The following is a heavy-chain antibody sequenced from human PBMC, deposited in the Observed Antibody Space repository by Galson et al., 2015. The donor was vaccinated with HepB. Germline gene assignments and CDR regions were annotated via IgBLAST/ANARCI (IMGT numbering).Heavy chain of an antibody. CDR3: ARDNVSSGTRDWFDP. V-gene: IGHV1-69*06. CDR2: IIPIFGTT. CDR1: GDTFSRHT. J-gene: IGHJ5*02. D-gene: IGHD3-10*01. Sequence: SVKVSCKASGDTFSRHTIAWVRQAPGQGLEWMGGIIPIFGTTNYAQKFQGRVSITADKSTNTVYMELTSPKSEDTAIYYCARDNVSSGTRDWFDPWGQGTLVTVSS.